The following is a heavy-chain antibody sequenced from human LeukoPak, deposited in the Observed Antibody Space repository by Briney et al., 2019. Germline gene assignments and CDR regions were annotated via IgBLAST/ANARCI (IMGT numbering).Heavy chain of an antibody. CDR2: TNHSGST. V-gene: IGHV4-34*01. D-gene: IGHD6-13*01. CDR3: ARGRGSSSWYRGVFFDY. J-gene: IGHJ4*02. Sequence: SETLSLTCAVYGGSFSCYYWSWIRQPPGKGLEWIGETNHSGSTNYNPSLKSRVTISVDTSKNQFSLKLSSVTAADTAVYYCARGRGSSSWYRGVFFDYWGQGTLVTVSS. CDR1: GGSFSCYY.